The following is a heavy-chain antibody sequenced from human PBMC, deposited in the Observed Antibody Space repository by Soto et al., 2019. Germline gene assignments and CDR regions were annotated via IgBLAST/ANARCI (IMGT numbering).Heavy chain of an antibody. CDR3: ARSASGGIIDY. CDR2: IYYSGST. V-gene: IGHV4-59*01. J-gene: IGHJ4*02. CDR1: GGSISSYY. D-gene: IGHD1-20*01. Sequence: PSETLSLTCTVSGGSISSYYWSWIRQPPGKGLEWIGYIYYSGSTNYNPSLKSRVAISVDTSKNQFSLKLSSVTAADTAVYYCARSASGGIIDYWGQGTLVTVSS.